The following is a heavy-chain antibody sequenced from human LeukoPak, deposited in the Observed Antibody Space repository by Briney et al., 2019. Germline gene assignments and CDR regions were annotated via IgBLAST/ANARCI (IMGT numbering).Heavy chain of an antibody. CDR3: ARSSTYYDFWSGSYNWFDP. CDR2: IIPIFGTA. CDR1: GGTFSSYA. Sequence: SVKVSCKASGGTFSSYAISWVRQAPGQGLEWMGVIIPIFGTANYAQKFQGRVTITADESTSTAYMELSSLRSEDTAVYYCARSSTYYDFWSGSYNWFDPWGQGTLVTVSS. J-gene: IGHJ5*02. D-gene: IGHD3-3*01. V-gene: IGHV1-69*13.